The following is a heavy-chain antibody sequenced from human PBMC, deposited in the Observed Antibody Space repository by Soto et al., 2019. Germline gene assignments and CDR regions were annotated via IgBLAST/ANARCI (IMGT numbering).Heavy chain of an antibody. D-gene: IGHD5-18*01. CDR3: ARSSIIQLWLPDLDY. CDR1: GYTFTGYY. J-gene: IGHJ4*02. CDR2: INPNSGGT. V-gene: IGHV1-2*02. Sequence: ASVKVSCKASGYTFTGYYMHWVRQAPGQGLEWMGWINPNSGGTNYAQKFQGRVTMTRDTSIGTAYMELSRLRSDDTAVYYCARSSIIQLWLPDLDYWGQGTLVTVSS.